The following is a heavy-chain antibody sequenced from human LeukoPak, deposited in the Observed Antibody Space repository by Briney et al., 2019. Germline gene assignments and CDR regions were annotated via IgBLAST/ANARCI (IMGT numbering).Heavy chain of an antibody. J-gene: IGHJ6*02. CDR3: AKDRRYDYGDYVDYYYGMDV. CDR2: ISYDGSNK. CDR1: GFTFSGYG. D-gene: IGHD4-17*01. Sequence: GGSLRLSCAASGFTFSGYGMHWVRQAPGKGLEWVAVISYDGSNKDYGDSVKGRFTISRDNSKNTLDLQMNSLRAEDTAVYYCAKDRRYDYGDYVDYYYGMDVWGQGTTVTVSS. V-gene: IGHV3-30*18.